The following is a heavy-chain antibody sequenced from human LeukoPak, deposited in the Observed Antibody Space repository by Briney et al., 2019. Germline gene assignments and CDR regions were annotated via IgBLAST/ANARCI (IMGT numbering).Heavy chain of an antibody. CDR3: AKDRPRYYDILTGS. D-gene: IGHD3-9*01. V-gene: IGHV3-30*02. Sequence: TGGSLRLSCAASGLTFSSYGMHWVRQAPGKGLEWVAFIRYDGSNKYYADSVKGRFTISRDNSKNTLYLQMNSLRAEDTAVYYCAKDRPRYYDILTGSWGQGTLVTVSS. CDR2: IRYDGSNK. CDR1: GLTFSSYG. J-gene: IGHJ4*02.